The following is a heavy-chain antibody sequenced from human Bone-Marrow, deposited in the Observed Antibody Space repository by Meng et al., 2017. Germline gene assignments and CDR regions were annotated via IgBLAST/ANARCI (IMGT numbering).Heavy chain of an antibody. D-gene: IGHD6-19*01. Sequence: GESLKISCAASGFTFSSYAINWVRQAPGKGLEWVSYIGGSGGSTYYADSVKGRFTISRDNSKNLVHLQMDSLRAEDTAVYFCAKEGIAVDFDCWGLGTLVSVSS. CDR1: GFTFSSYA. CDR3: AKEGIAVDFDC. J-gene: IGHJ4*02. V-gene: IGHV3-23*01. CDR2: IGGSGGST.